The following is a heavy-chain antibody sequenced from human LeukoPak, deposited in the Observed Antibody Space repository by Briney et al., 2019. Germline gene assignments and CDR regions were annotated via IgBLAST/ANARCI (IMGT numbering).Heavy chain of an antibody. CDR1: GFTFSDYY. J-gene: IGHJ4*02. CDR3: ATLIKKTPVQFDY. CDR2: ISSRSGTT. D-gene: IGHD3-10*01. Sequence: GGSLRLSCAASGFTFSDYYMSWIRQAPGKGLEWVSYISSRSGTTNYADSVKGRFTISRDNAKNSLYLQMNSLRAEDTAVYYCATLIKKTPVQFDYWGQGTLVTVSS. V-gene: IGHV3-11*06.